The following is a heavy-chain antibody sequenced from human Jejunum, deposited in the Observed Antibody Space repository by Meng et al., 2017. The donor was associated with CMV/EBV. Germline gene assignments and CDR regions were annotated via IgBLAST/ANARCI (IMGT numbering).Heavy chain of an antibody. V-gene: IGHV3-7*01. CDR3: VIVRNYNYDSSGHFLDY. D-gene: IGHD3-22*01. J-gene: IGHJ4*02. CDR1: FNIYW. Sequence: FNIYWMTWVRQAPGKGLEWVADIKNDGSEQNYVDPVKGRFTISRDNVRNSLYLQMNSLRVEDTAVYYCVIVRNYNYDSSGHFLDYWGQGTLVTVSS. CDR2: IKNDGSEQ.